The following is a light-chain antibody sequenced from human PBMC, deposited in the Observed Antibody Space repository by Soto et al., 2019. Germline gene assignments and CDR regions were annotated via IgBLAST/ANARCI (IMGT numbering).Light chain of an antibody. V-gene: IGLV2-14*01. CDR2: DVS. CDR1: SSDVGGYNY. J-gene: IGLJ1*01. Sequence: QSALTQPASVSGSPGQSITISCTGTSSDVGGYNYVSWYQQHPGKAPKLMIYDVSNRPSGVSNRLSGSKSGNTVSLTISGLQAEDEADYYCSSYTSSSTYVFGTGTKVTVL. CDR3: SSYTSSSTYV.